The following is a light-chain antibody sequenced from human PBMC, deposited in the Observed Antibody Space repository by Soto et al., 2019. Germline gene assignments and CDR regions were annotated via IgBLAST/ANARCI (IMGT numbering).Light chain of an antibody. V-gene: IGKV3-20*01. CDR2: GAS. J-gene: IGKJ1*01. CDR1: QGIGSTF. Sequence: EIVMTQSPATLSVSPGERATLSCRASQGIGSTFAWYQQQPGRAPRLLIYGASNRATGIPDRFSGSGSGTDFTLTISRLEPEDFAVYYCQQYGSSGTFGQGTKVDIK. CDR3: QQYGSSGT.